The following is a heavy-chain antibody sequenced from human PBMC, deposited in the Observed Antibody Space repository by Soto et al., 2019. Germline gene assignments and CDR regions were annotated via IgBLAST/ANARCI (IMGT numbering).Heavy chain of an antibody. CDR3: ARDFGYGDRPIIYGMDV. CDR1: GYTFTTYG. J-gene: IGHJ6*02. Sequence: QVQLVQSGAEVKKPGASVKVSCKASGYTFTTYGISWVRQAPGQGLEWMGWISAYNGNTNYAQKLQGRVTMTTDTSTSTAYMELTSLRSDDTAVYYCARDFGYGDRPIIYGMDVWGQGTTVTVS. D-gene: IGHD4-17*01. V-gene: IGHV1-18*01. CDR2: ISAYNGNT.